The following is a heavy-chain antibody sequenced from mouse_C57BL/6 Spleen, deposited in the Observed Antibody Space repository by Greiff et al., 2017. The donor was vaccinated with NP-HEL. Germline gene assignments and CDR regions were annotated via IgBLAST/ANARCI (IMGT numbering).Heavy chain of an antibody. V-gene: IGHV3-1*01. J-gene: IGHJ3*01. D-gene: IGHD2-4*01. Sequence: EVQRVESGPGMVKPSQSLSLTCTVTGYSITSGYDWHWIRHFPGNKLEWMGYISYSGSTNYNPSLKSRISITHDTSKNHFFLKLNSVTTEDTATYYCAREDDYALAYWGQGTLVTVSA. CDR2: ISYSGST. CDR3: AREDDYALAY. CDR1: GYSITSGYD.